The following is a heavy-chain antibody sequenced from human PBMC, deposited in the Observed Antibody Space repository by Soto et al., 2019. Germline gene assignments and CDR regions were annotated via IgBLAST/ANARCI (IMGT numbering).Heavy chain of an antibody. V-gene: IGHV3-11*05. D-gene: IGHD5-18*01. Sequence: QVQLVESGGGLVKPGGSLRLSCAASGFTFSDYYMSWIRQAPGKGLECVSYISGSSSYTNYADFVKGRFTISRHNAKNSLYLQMNSLRVEDTAVYYCASLRYSYGYFDYWGQGTLVTVSS. J-gene: IGHJ4*02. CDR3: ASLRYSYGYFDY. CDR2: ISGSSSYT. CDR1: GFTFSDYY.